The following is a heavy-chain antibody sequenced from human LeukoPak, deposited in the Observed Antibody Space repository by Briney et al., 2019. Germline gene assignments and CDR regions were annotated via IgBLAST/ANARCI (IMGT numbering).Heavy chain of an antibody. V-gene: IGHV1-69*05. CDR2: IIPIFGTA. CDR1: GGTFSSYA. J-gene: IGHJ4*02. Sequence: SVKVSCKASGGTFSSYAISWVRQAPGQGLEWMGGIIPIFGTANYAQKLQGRVTMTTDTPTSTAYMELRSLRSDDTAVYYCTVDIVATIPYYFDYWGQGTLVTVSS. CDR3: TVDIVATIPYYFDY. D-gene: IGHD5-12*01.